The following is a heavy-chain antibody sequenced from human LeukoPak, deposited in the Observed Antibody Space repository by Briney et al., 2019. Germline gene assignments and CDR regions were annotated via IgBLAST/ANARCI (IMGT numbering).Heavy chain of an antibody. J-gene: IGHJ6*03. V-gene: IGHV4-34*01. CDR1: GDSISIYY. CDR3: ARLGLTPYYYYYMDV. D-gene: IGHD4/OR15-4a*01. CDR2: INHSGST. Sequence: PSETLSLTCTVSGDSISIYYWSWIRQPPGKGLEWIGEINHSGSTNYNPSLKSRVTISVDTSKNQFSLKLSSVTAADTAVYYCARLGLTPYYYYYMDVWGKGTTVTISS.